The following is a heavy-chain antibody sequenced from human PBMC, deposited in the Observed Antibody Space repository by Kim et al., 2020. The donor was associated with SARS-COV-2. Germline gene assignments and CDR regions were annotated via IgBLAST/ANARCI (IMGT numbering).Heavy chain of an antibody. CDR1: GYTFTSYD. V-gene: IGHV1-8*01. J-gene: IGHJ4*02. Sequence: ASVKVSCKASGYTFTSYDINWVRQATGQGLEWMGWMNPNSGNTGYAQKFQGRVTMTRNTSISTAYMELSSLRSEDTAVYYCARGDYDFWSGAIDYWGQGTLVTVSS. D-gene: IGHD3-3*01. CDR2: MNPNSGNT. CDR3: ARGDYDFWSGAIDY.